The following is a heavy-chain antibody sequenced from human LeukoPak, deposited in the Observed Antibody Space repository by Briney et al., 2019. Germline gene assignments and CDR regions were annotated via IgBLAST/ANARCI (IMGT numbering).Heavy chain of an antibody. V-gene: IGHV4-61*01. D-gene: IGHD3-22*01. CDR2: INYSGST. Sequence: SETLSLTCTVSGGSVSSGSYYWSWIRQAPGKGLEWIGHINYSGSTNYNPPLKSRVTISVDTSKNQFSLKLSSVTAADTAVYYCARKGDSSGYYPFDYWGQGTLVTVSS. J-gene: IGHJ4*02. CDR3: ARKGDSSGYYPFDY. CDR1: GGSVSSGSYY.